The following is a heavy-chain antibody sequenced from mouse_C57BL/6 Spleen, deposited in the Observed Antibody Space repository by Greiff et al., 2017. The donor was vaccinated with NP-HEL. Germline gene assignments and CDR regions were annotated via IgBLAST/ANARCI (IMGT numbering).Heavy chain of an antibody. CDR1: GFTFSDYG. V-gene: IGHV5-17*01. CDR2: ISSGSSTI. CDR3: ARGGSSYRDAMDY. J-gene: IGHJ4*01. Sequence: EVKVEESGGGLVKPGGSLKLSCAASGFTFSDYGMHWVRQAPEKGLEWVAYISSGSSTIYYADTVKGRFTISRDNAKNTLFLQMTSLRSEDTAMYYCARGGSSYRDAMDYWGQGTSVTVSS. D-gene: IGHD1-1*01.